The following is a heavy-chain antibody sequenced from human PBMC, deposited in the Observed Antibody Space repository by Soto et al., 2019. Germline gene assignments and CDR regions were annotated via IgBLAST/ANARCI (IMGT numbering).Heavy chain of an antibody. CDR2: ISAYNGNT. J-gene: IGHJ5*02. CDR3: ARDYDILTGRNWFDP. Sequence: ASVKVSCMASGYTFTSYGISWVRQAPGQGLEWMGWISAYNGNTNYAQKLQGRVTMTTDTSTSTAYMELRSLRSDDTAVYYCARDYDILTGRNWFDPWGQGTLVTVSS. D-gene: IGHD3-9*01. CDR1: GYTFTSYG. V-gene: IGHV1-18*01.